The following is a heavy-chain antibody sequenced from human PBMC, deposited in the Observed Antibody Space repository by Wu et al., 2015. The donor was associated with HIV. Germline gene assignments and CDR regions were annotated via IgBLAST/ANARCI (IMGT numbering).Heavy chain of an antibody. J-gene: IGHJ6*02. CDR3: ARDYDILTGYQDYYYYYGMDV. Sequence: QVQLVQSGAEVKKPGSSVKVSCKASGGTFSSYAISWVRQAPGQGLEWMGRIIPIFGTANYAQKFQGRVTITADESTSTAYMELSSLRSEDTAVYYCARDYDILTGYQDYYYYYGMDVWGQGTTGHRLL. CDR2: IIPIFGTA. CDR1: GGTFSSYA. V-gene: IGHV1-69*13. D-gene: IGHD3-9*01.